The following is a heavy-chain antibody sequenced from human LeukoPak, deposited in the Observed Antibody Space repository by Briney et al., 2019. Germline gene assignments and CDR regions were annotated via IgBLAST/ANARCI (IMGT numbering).Heavy chain of an antibody. D-gene: IGHD6-6*01. CDR3: ARSLRGAAHHFDY. CDR2: IYYSGNT. V-gene: IGHV4-39*01. Sequence: SGTLSLTCTVSGGAISGSSYYWGWIRQPPGKGLEWIGSIYYSGNTFHNPSLKSRVTISVDTSKNQFSLNLSSVTAADTAVYYCARSLRGAAHHFDYWGQGTLVTVSS. J-gene: IGHJ4*02. CDR1: GGAISGSSYY.